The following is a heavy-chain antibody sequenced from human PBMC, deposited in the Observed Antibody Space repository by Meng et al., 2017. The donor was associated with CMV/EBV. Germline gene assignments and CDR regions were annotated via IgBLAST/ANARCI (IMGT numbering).Heavy chain of an antibody. CDR3: ARVIKRLRYYGMDV. CDR1: GGSISSYY. V-gene: IGHV4-59*01. Sequence: SETLSLTCTVSGGSISSYYWSWIRQPPGKGLEWIGYIYYGGSTNYNPSLKSRVTISVDTSKNQFSLKLSSVTAADTAVYYCARVIKRLRYYGMDVWGQGTTVTVSS. CDR2: IYYGGST. D-gene: IGHD3-16*01. J-gene: IGHJ6*02.